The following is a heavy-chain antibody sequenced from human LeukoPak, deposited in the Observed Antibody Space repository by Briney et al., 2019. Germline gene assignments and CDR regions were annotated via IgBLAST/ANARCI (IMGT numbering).Heavy chain of an antibody. CDR2: ISAYNGNT. J-gene: IGHJ6*02. CDR3: ARIVVVPAAIDYYGMDV. D-gene: IGHD2-2*01. V-gene: IGHV1-18*01. Sequence: ASVKVSCKASGYTFTSYDISWVRQAPGQGLEWMGWISAYNGNTNYAQKLQGRVTMTTDTSTSTAYMELRSLRSDDTAVYYCARIVVVPAAIDYYGMDVWGQGTTVTVSS. CDR1: GYTFTSYD.